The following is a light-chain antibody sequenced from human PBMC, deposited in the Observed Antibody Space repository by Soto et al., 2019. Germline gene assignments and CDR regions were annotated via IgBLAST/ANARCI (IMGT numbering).Light chain of an antibody. J-gene: IGKJ3*01. V-gene: IGKV1-8*01. Sequence: AIRMTQSPSSFSASTGDRVTITCRASQSIANCLNWYQQKPGKAPKLLIYAASTLQSGVPPRFSGSGSGTEFTLTISSLQPDDFATYYCQHYTLYSASFGPGTKVDIK. CDR2: AAS. CDR1: QSIANC. CDR3: QHYTLYSAS.